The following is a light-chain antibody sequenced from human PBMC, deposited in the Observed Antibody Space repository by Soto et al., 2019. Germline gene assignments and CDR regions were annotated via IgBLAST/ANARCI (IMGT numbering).Light chain of an antibody. CDR3: QHLDNFPRAII. CDR2: GAS. V-gene: IGKV1-33*01. CDR1: QDISNY. J-gene: IGKJ5*01. Sequence: DIQMTQSPSSLSASVGDRVTITCQASQDISNYLNWYQQKPGKVPKLLIYGASNLETGVLSRSIGSGSGTDVYCIISSLQPEDIATLYCQHLDNFPRAIIFGPGTRLELK.